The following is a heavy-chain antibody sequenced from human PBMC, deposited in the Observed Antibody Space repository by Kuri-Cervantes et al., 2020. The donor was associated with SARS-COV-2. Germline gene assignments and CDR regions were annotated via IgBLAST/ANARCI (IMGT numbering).Heavy chain of an antibody. V-gene: IGHV3-30-3*01. CDR1: GFTFSSYA. Sequence: GGSLRLSCAASGFTFSSYAMHWVRQAPGKGLEWVAVISYDGINKYYADSVKGRFTISRDNSKNTLYLQMNSLRAEATAVYYCASRFWSGYYQPYYYYGMDVWGQGTTVTVSS. CDR3: ASRFWSGYYQPYYYYGMDV. D-gene: IGHD3-3*01. CDR2: ISYDGINK. J-gene: IGHJ6*02.